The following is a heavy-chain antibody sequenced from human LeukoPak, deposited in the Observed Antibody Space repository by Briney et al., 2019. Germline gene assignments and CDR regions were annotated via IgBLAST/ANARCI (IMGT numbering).Heavy chain of an antibody. CDR1: GFTFSSNG. CDR3: AKGGKTIMCPTSCYDY. D-gene: IGHD2-2*01. Sequence: GGSLRLSCAASGFTFSSNGMSWVRQAPGRGLEWVSVISGSGGSPDYTDSVKGRFTISRDNSKNTLYLQMNSLRAEDTAVYYCAKGGKTIMCPTSCYDYWGQGTLVTVSS. J-gene: IGHJ4*02. V-gene: IGHV3-23*01. CDR2: ISGSGGSP.